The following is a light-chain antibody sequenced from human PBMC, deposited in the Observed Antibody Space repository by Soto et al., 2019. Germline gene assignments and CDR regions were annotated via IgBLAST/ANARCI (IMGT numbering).Light chain of an antibody. V-gene: IGLV2-8*01. CDR2: EVS. CDR1: NSDVGAYNY. Sequence: QSALTQPPSASGSPGQSVTISCTGTNSDVGAYNYVSWYQQYPGKAPKVIIYEVSKRPSGVPDRFSGSKSGNTASLTVSGLQAEEDADYYCSSYAGSKYFSVFGTGTKVTVL. CDR3: SSYAGSKYFSV. J-gene: IGLJ1*01.